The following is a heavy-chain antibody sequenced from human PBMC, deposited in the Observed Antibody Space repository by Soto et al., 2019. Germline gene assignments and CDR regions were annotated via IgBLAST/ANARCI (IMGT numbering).Heavy chain of an antibody. Sequence: GASVKVSCKVSGYTLTELSMHWVRQAPGKGLEWMGGFDPEDGETIYAQKFQGRVTMTEDTSTDTAYMELSSLRSEDTAVYYCATWGGIAAAGIAWFDPWGQGTLVTVSS. CDR2: FDPEDGET. CDR1: GYTLTELS. V-gene: IGHV1-24*01. J-gene: IGHJ5*02. CDR3: ATWGGIAAAGIAWFDP. D-gene: IGHD6-13*01.